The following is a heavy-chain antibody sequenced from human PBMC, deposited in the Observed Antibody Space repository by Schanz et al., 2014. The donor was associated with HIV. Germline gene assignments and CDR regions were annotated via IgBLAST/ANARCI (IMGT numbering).Heavy chain of an antibody. Sequence: EVQLLEFGGGSVRPGESLRLSCLASGFTFNNYAMSWVRQAPGKGLEWVAVINWNGDTTYHADSVKGRFTISRDNSKNTLDLQMNSLRAEDTAVYFCANTEFPYSSSSDYYYGMDVWGQGTTVTVSS. CDR3: ANTEFPYSSSSDYYYGMDV. V-gene: IGHV3-23*01. CDR1: GFTFNNYA. CDR2: INWNGDTT. J-gene: IGHJ6*02. D-gene: IGHD6-6*01.